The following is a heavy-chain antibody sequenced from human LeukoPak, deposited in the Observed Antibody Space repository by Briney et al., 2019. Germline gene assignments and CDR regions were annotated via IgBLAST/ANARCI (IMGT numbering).Heavy chain of an antibody. CDR1: GGTFSSYT. J-gene: IGHJ5*02. V-gene: IGHV1-69*05. D-gene: IGHD3-10*01. CDR2: IIPIFNTA. Sequence: SVKVPCKASGGTFSSYTIIWVRQAPGQGLEWMGGIIPIFNTANYAQEFQGRVTMTTDESTRTAYMELTSLRSEDTAVYYCARVFHPINGYGSGSYSFLGSLDPWGQGTLVTVSS. CDR3: ARVFHPINGYGSGSYSFLGSLDP.